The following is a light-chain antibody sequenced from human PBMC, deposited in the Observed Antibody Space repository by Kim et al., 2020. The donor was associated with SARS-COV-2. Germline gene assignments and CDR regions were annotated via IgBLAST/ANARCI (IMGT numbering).Light chain of an antibody. V-gene: IGKV3-11*01. CDR2: DAA. CDR1: HNIDIS. CDR3: QQRGNWPPALT. Sequence: PADSATLSCRASHNIDISLAWYQQTPGQAPRLLIYDAAIRAAGVPDRFSGSGSGTDFTLTIDSLAPEDFAVYYCQQRGNWPPALTFGGGTKVDIK. J-gene: IGKJ4*01.